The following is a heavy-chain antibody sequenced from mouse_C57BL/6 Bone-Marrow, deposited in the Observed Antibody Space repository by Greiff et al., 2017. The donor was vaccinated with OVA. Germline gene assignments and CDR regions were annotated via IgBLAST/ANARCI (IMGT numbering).Heavy chain of an antibody. Sequence: DVKLQESGGGLVQPGGSMKLSCVASGFTFSNYWMNWVRQSPEKGLEWVAQIRLKSDNYATHYAESVKGRFTISRDDSKSSVYLQMNNLRAEDTGIYYCTVIYYDLDYWGQGTTLTVSS. J-gene: IGHJ2*01. CDR3: TVIYYDLDY. V-gene: IGHV6-3*01. CDR2: IRLKSDNYAT. D-gene: IGHD2-4*01. CDR1: GFTFSNYW.